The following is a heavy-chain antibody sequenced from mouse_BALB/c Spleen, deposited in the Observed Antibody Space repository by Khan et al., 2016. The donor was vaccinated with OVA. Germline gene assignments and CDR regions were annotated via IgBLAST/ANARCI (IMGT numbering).Heavy chain of an antibody. CDR1: GFTFSSYA. Sequence: EVKLVESGGGLVKPGGSLKLSCAASGFTFSSYAMSWVRQTPEKRLEWVATISSGGNYTYYPDSVKGRFTISRDNAKKTLYLQMRSLRSEDTAMYYCTRPPITTVVATSYWFFDVWGAGTTVTVSS. CDR2: ISSGGNYT. V-gene: IGHV5-9-3*01. J-gene: IGHJ1*01. CDR3: TRPPITTVVATSYWFFDV. D-gene: IGHD1-1*01.